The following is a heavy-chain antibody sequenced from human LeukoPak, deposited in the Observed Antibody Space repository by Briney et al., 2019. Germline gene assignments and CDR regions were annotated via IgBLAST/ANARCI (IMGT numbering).Heavy chain of an antibody. CDR3: ARESTDSYNWSDP. CDR1: GYTFTSYD. D-gene: IGHD2-2*01. Sequence: ASVKVSCKASGYTFTSYDINWVRQATGQGLEWMGWMNPNSGNTGYAQKFQGRVTMTRNTSISTAYMELSSLRSEDTAVYYCARESTDSYNWSDPWGQGTLVTVSS. J-gene: IGHJ5*02. CDR2: MNPNSGNT. V-gene: IGHV1-8*01.